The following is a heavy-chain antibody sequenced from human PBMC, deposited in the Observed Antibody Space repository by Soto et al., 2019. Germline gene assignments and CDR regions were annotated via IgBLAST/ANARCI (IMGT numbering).Heavy chain of an antibody. CDR1: GFTFSSYS. J-gene: IGHJ4*02. CDR2: ISSSSSTI. CDR3: AREGADYDILTGVDY. V-gene: IGHV3-48*01. D-gene: IGHD3-9*01. Sequence: PGGSLRLSCAASGFTFSSYSMNWVRQAPGKGLEWVSYISSSSSTIYYADSVKGRFTISRDNAKNSLYLQMNSLRAEDTAVYYCAREGADYDILTGVDYWGQGTLVTVSS.